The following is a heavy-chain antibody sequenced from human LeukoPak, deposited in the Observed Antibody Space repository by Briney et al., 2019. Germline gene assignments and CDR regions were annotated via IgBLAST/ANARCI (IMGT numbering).Heavy chain of an antibody. Sequence: GGSLRLSCAASGFTFSGSAMHWVRQSPGKGLEWVGRIRSKANDHATAYAASVRGRFTISRDDSKNTAYLQMNSLKTEDTAVYYCTRRLMTTVNDYWGQGILVTVSS. V-gene: IGHV3-73*01. CDR3: TRRLMTTVNDY. CDR2: IRSKANDHAT. CDR1: GFTFSGSA. D-gene: IGHD4-17*01. J-gene: IGHJ4*02.